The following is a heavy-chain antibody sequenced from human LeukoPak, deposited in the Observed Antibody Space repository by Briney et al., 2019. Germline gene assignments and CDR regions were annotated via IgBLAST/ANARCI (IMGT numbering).Heavy chain of an antibody. CDR3: ARGWFFDL. V-gene: IGHV3-48*01. Sequence: GGSLRLSCAASGFTFSSYSVNWVRQAPGKGLEWVSYISSSSSTIYYADSVRGRFTISRENSKNTLYLQMNSLRAEDTAVYYCARGWFFDLWGRGTLVSVSS. J-gene: IGHJ2*01. CDR1: GFTFSSYS. CDR2: ISSSSSTI.